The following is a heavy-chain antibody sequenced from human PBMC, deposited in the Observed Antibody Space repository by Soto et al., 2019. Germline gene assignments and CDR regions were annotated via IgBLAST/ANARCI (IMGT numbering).Heavy chain of an antibody. CDR2: ISAYNGNT. J-gene: IGHJ4*02. V-gene: IGHV1-18*01. D-gene: IGHD6-13*01. CDR3: ARDLTAAAGTSLPYFDY. CDR1: GYTFTSYG. Sequence: ASVKVSCKASGYTFTSYGISWVRQAPGQGLEWMGWISAYNGNTNYAQKLQGRVTMTTDTSTSTAYMELRSLRSDDTAVYYCARDLTAAAGTSLPYFDYWGQGTLVTVSS.